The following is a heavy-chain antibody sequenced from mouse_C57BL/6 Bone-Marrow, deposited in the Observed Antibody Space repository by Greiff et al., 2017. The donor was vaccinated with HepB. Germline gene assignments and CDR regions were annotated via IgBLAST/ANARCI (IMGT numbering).Heavy chain of an antibody. CDR3: ARDLDYDGGY. J-gene: IGHJ2*01. V-gene: IGHV5-4*01. CDR1: GFTFSSYA. Sequence: EVKLMESGGGLVKPGGSLKLSCAASGFTFSSYAMSWVRQTPEKRLEWVATISDGGSYTYYPDNVKGRFTISRDNAKNNLYLQMSHLKSEDTAMYYCARDLDYDGGYWGQGTTLTVSS. CDR2: ISDGGSYT. D-gene: IGHD2-4*01.